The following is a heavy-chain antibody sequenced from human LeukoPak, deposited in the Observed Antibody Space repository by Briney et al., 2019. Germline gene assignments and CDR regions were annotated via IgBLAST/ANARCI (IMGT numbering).Heavy chain of an antibody. CDR2: INSGGSRT. V-gene: IGHV3-74*01. D-gene: IGHD6-19*01. CDR3: ARPETQYSSGLHGFDI. Sequence: PGESLRLSCAASGFTFSTYWMHWVRQAPGKGLVWASRINSGGSRTTYADSVQGRFTISRDNAKNTLYLQMNSLRTEDTAVYYCARPETQYSSGLHGFDIWGQGTMGTLSS. CDR1: GFTFSTYW. J-gene: IGHJ3*02.